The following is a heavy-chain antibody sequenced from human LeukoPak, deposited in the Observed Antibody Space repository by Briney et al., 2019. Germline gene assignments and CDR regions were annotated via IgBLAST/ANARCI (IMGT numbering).Heavy chain of an antibody. V-gene: IGHV4-61*02. Sequence: SETLSLTCTVSGGSISSGNSHYWNWIRQPAGKGLEWIGRIYTTGRAMYNPSLKSRLTISIDTSKNRFFLKLTSVTAADTAVYYCARDYFDSSLYLGFWGQGTLVTVSS. CDR3: ARDYFDSSLYLGF. J-gene: IGHJ4*02. D-gene: IGHD3-22*01. CDR1: GGSISSGNSHY. CDR2: IYTTGRA.